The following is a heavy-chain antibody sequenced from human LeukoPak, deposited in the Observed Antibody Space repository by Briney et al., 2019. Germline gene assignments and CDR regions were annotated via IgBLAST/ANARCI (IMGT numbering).Heavy chain of an antibody. J-gene: IGHJ4*02. Sequence: GESLKISCKGSGYNFINYWIVWVRQMPGKGLEWMGTIFPSDSDTRYRPPFQGQVTILADKSIGTAYLQWSSLKASDTAMYYCATAVGSSGWSFDNWGQGTLVTVSS. D-gene: IGHD6-19*01. CDR3: ATAVGSSGWSFDN. CDR1: GYNFINYW. V-gene: IGHV5-51*01. CDR2: IFPSDSDT.